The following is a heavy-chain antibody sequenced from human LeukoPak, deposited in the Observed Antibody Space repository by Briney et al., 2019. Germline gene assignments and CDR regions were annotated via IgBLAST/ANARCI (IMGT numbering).Heavy chain of an antibody. D-gene: IGHD6-13*01. CDR3: ARSGIAADDTMDV. Sequence: GGSLRLSCAASGFTFSSYVMSWVRQAPGKGLEWVSAISGGGDSTYYADSVKGRFTISRDNSKNTMYLQMNSLGAEDTAIYYCARSGIAADDTMDVWGKGTTVTVSS. CDR1: GFTFSSYV. J-gene: IGHJ6*04. CDR2: ISGGGDST. V-gene: IGHV3-23*01.